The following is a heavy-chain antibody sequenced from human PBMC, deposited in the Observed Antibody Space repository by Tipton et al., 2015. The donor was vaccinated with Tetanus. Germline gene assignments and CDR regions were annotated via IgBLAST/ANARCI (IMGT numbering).Heavy chain of an antibody. CDR1: GYTFTGYY. V-gene: IGHV1-2*02. CDR2: IDPNSGDT. J-gene: IGHJ6*02. D-gene: IGHD3-22*01. CDR3: ARDRGDYIYYGMDV. Sequence: QVQLVQSGAELKKPGASVKVSCTASGYTFTGYYMYWVRQAPGQGLEWVGWIDPNSGDTIYAQNFQGRVTMTRDTSISTVYMELSRLRSDDTAVYYGARDRGDYIYYGMDVWGPGTTVTVSS.